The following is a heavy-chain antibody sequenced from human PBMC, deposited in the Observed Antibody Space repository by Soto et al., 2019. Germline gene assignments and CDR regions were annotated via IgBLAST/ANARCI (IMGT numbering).Heavy chain of an antibody. V-gene: IGHV3-33*01. J-gene: IGHJ2*01. Sequence: GKGLEWVAGILYYGSNKYYVDSVKGRFTISRDNSKNTLYMQMNSLRAEDTAVYNCARVFFFKAEDGIRVLRSVLAFLLNRSSDL. CDR3: ARVFFFKAEDGIRVLRSVLAFLLNRSSDL. D-gene: IGHD1-26*01. CDR2: ILYYGSNK.